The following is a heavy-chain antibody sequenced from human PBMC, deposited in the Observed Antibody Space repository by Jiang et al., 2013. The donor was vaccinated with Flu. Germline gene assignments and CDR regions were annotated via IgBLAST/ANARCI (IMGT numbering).Heavy chain of an antibody. CDR2: INPSGDST. V-gene: IGHV1-46*02. CDR1: GYTFNTYY. D-gene: IGHD3-16*02. CDR3: ARDYRKHYDKILGSYRTSYFFDY. J-gene: IGHJ4*02. Sequence: SGAEVKEPGASMKVSCKASGYTFNTYYMHWVRQAPGQGLEWMGIINPSGDSTNYAQKFQGRVTMTKDTSTSTFYMELSSLTSEDTAVYYCARDYRKHYDKILGSYRTSYFFDYWGQGTLVTASS.